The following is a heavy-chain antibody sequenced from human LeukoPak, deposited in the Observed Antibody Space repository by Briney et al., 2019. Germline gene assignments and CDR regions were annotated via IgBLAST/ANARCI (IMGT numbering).Heavy chain of an antibody. CDR2: ISAYNGNT. D-gene: IGHD2-15*01. Sequence: ASVKVSCKASGYTFTGYGISWVRQAPGQGLEWMGWISAYNGNTNYAQKLQGRVTMTTDTSTSTAYMELRSLRSDDTAVYYCAASQSDCSGGSCYSFYSFDYWGQGTLVTVSS. CDR3: AASQSDCSGGSCYSFYSFDY. J-gene: IGHJ4*02. V-gene: IGHV1-18*01. CDR1: GYTFTGYG.